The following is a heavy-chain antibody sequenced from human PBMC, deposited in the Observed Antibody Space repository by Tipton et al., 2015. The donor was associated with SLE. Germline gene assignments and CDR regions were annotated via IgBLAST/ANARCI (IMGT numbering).Heavy chain of an antibody. J-gene: IGHJ4*02. V-gene: IGHV4-39*07. CDR1: GDSISSNFYY. CDR2: IHYSGST. CDR3: ARGRLWLHY. D-gene: IGHD5-18*01. Sequence: TLSLTCSVSGDSISSNFYYWGWIRQPPGKGLEWIGSIHYSGSTYYNPSLKSRVTISLDTSKNQFSLKLRSVTAADTAVYYCARGRLWLHYRGQGTLVTVSS.